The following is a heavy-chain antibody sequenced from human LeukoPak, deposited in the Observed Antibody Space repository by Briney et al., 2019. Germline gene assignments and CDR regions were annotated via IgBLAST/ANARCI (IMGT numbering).Heavy chain of an antibody. Sequence: PSETLSLTCTVSGGSISSYYWSWIRQPAGKGLEWIGRIYTSGSTNHNPSLKSRVTMSVDTSKNQFSLKLSSVTAADTAVYYCARDRKEPGIAVAGTGFDPWGQGTLVTVSS. D-gene: IGHD6-19*01. CDR2: IYTSGST. J-gene: IGHJ5*02. CDR3: ARDRKEPGIAVAGTGFDP. V-gene: IGHV4-4*07. CDR1: GGSISSYY.